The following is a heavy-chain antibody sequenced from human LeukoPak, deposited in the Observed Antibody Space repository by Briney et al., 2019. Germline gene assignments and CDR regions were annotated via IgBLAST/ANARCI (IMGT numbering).Heavy chain of an antibody. CDR1: GFTFSNYV. J-gene: IGHJ4*02. Sequence: PGGSLRLSCAASGFTFSNYVMNRVRQAPGKGLEWVSAISGSGGNTYYADSVKGRFTISRDNSKNTLYLQMNSLRAEDTAVYYCAKWYYFDYWGQGTLVTVSS. CDR3: AKWYYFDY. CDR2: ISGSGGNT. V-gene: IGHV3-23*01.